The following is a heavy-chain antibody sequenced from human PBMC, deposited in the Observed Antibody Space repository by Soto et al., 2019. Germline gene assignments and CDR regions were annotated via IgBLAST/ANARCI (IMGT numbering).Heavy chain of an antibody. CDR3: ARSGDTMMPGAETHGMDV. V-gene: IGHV1-3*01. CDR1: GYSFTNYA. CDR2: INAGNGNT. D-gene: IGHD3-22*01. Sequence: QVQLVQSGAEMKRPGASVNVSCKTSGYSFTNYAIYWVRQAPGQGLEWLGWINAGNGNTRYSQRFQGRVAIISDTSAHIVALQLSSLKSEATAVYYCARSGDTMMPGAETHGMDVWGQGTTVIVSS. J-gene: IGHJ6*01.